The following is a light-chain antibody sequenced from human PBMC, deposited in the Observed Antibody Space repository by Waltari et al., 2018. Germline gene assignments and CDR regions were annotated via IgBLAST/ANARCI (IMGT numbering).Light chain of an antibody. CDR1: QSVSGAY. CDR2: DAS. Sequence: EIVLAQSPGTLSVSPGERATLSCRASQSVSGAYVAWYRQRPGQAPRLLIYDASIRAPDIPDRFSGSGSGTDFTLTISSLDSEDFAVYYCQQYAASPLTFGGGTKV. CDR3: QQYAASPLT. J-gene: IGKJ4*01. V-gene: IGKV3-20*01.